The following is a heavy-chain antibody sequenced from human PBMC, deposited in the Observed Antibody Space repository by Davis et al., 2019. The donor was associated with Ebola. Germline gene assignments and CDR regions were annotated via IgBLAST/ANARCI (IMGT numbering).Heavy chain of an antibody. D-gene: IGHD5-24*01. CDR2: IYTTGST. CDR1: GGSISSYY. CDR3: ARERKGDGYAGCDY. Sequence: PSETLSLTCTVSGGSISSYYWSWIRQPAGKGLEWIGRIYTTGSTNYNPSLKSRVTMSVDTSKNQISLQLTSVTAADTAVYYCARERKGDGYAGCDYWGQGTLVTFSS. V-gene: IGHV4-4*07. J-gene: IGHJ4*02.